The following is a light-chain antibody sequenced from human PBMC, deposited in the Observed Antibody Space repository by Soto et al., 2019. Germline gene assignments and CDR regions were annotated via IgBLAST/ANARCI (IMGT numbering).Light chain of an antibody. J-gene: IGLJ1*01. Sequence: QSVLTQPASVSGSPGQSITISCTGTTSDVGRYNYVSWYQQHPGKAPKLIIYDVSNRPSGVSNRFSGSKSGNTASLTISGLQAEDEADYSCNSYTSSSTYVFGTGDQGHRP. CDR3: NSYTSSSTYV. CDR1: TSDVGRYNY. CDR2: DVS. V-gene: IGLV2-14*01.